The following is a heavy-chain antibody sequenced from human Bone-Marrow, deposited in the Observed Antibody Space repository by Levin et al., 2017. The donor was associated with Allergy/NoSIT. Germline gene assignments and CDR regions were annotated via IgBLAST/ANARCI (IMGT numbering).Heavy chain of an antibody. CDR2: ISPTSSYI. CDR1: GFSFSVYG. CDR3: ARMSSSGDTSDAYFDS. D-gene: IGHD2-21*01. J-gene: IGHJ4*02. V-gene: IGHV3-21*01. Sequence: PGGSLRLSCAASGFSFSVYGMNWVRQAPGKGLEWVSSISPTSSYIFYADSVKGRFTISRSNAKKTLYLQMNGLTAEDTAVYYCARMSSSGDTSDAYFDSWGQGTLVTVSS.